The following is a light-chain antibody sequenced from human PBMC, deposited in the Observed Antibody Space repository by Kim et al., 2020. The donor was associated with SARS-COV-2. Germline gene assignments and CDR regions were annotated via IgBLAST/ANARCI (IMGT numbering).Light chain of an antibody. CDR3: QQYDNWPPSRYT. V-gene: IGKV3-15*01. CDR2: GAS. J-gene: IGKJ2*01. CDR1: ETVGRN. Sequence: EIVMTQSPTTLSVSPGERATLSCRASETVGRNLAWYQQKPGQAPRLLIYGASTRATDIPARFTGSGSGTEFTLTIGSLQSEDFAVYYCQQYDNWPPSRYTFGQGTKLEIK.